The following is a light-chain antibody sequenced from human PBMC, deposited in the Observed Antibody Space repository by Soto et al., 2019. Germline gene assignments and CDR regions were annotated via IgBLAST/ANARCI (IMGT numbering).Light chain of an antibody. V-gene: IGKV1-5*01. J-gene: IGKJ1*01. CDR2: DVS. CDR1: QRISNW. Sequence: DIQMTQSPSTLSASVGDRVTITCRASQRISNWLAWYQQKPGKAPKLLIYDVSSLQSGVPSRFSGSGSGTEFTLTIRSLQADDSATYYCQQYNTFSTFGQGTKVEIK. CDR3: QQYNTFST.